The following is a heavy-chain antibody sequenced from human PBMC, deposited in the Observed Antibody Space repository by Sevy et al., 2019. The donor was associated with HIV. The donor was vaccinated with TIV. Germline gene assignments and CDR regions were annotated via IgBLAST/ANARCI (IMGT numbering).Heavy chain of an antibody. CDR1: GYTFTSYG. V-gene: IGHV1-18*01. CDR2: ISAYNGNT. Sequence: ASVKVSCKASGYTFTSYGISWVRQAPGQGLEWMGWISAYNGNTNYGQKLQGRVTMTTDTSTSTAYMELRSLRSDDTAVYYCARDRGEQWLVYFDYWGQGTLVTVSS. D-gene: IGHD6-19*01. J-gene: IGHJ4*02. CDR3: ARDRGEQWLVYFDY.